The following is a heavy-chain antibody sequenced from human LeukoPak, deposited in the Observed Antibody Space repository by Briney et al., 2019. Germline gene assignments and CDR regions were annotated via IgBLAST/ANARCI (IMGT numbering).Heavy chain of an antibody. D-gene: IGHD3-22*01. CDR1: GFTFSSYS. CDR2: ISSSSSYI. Sequence: GGSLRLSCAASGFTFSSYSMNWVRQAPGKGLEWVSSISSSSSYIYYADSVKGRFTISRDNAKNALYLQMNSLRAEDTAVYYCARVAMIVAKPYDNWGQGTLVTVSS. CDR3: ARVAMIVAKPYDN. V-gene: IGHV3-21*01. J-gene: IGHJ4*02.